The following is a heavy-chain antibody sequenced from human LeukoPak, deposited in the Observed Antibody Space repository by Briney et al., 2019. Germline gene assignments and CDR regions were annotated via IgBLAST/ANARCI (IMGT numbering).Heavy chain of an antibody. Sequence: GGSLRLSCAASGFTFSSYAMTWVRQAPGKGLEGVSGISDSGDDTYYADSVKGRFTISRDNSKNTLYLQMNSLRAEDTAVYYCAKDPYRRASYFDYWGQGTLVTVSS. V-gene: IGHV3-23*01. D-gene: IGHD3-16*02. J-gene: IGHJ4*02. CDR1: GFTFSSYA. CDR2: ISDSGDDT. CDR3: AKDPYRRASYFDY.